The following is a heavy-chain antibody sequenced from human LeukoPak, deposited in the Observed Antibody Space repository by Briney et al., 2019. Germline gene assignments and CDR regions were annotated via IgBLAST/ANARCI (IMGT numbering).Heavy chain of an antibody. CDR2: IYYSGST. J-gene: IGHJ2*01. V-gene: IGHV4-59*01. Sequence: SETLPLTCTVSGGSISSYYWSWIRQPPGKGLEWIGYIYYSGSTNYNPSLKSRVTISVDTSKNQFSLKLSSVTAADTAVYYCARDPTRKRYFDWLSGWYFDLWGRGTLVTVSS. CDR1: GGSISSYY. D-gene: IGHD3-9*01. CDR3: ARDPTRKRYFDWLSGWYFDL.